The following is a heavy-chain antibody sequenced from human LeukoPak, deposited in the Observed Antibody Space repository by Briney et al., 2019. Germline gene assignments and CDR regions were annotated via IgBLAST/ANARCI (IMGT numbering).Heavy chain of an antibody. V-gene: IGHV3-9*01. Sequence: GGSLRLSCAASGFTFDDYAMHWVRQAPGKGLEWVSSISWNSGSIGYADSVKGRFTISRDNGKNSLYLQMNSLRAEDTALYHCAKEHDYGDYGLDYWGQGTLVTVSS. J-gene: IGHJ4*02. CDR1: GFTFDDYA. D-gene: IGHD4-17*01. CDR3: AKEHDYGDYGLDY. CDR2: ISWNSGSI.